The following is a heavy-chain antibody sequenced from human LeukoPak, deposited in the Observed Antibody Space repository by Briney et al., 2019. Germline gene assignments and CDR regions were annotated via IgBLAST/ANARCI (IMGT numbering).Heavy chain of an antibody. D-gene: IGHD2-2*01. CDR3: ARQSSSSTSEDY. J-gene: IGHJ4*02. Sequence: PSETLSLTCTVSGGSISSRSYYWGWIRQPPGKGLEWIGSIYYSGSTYYNPSLKSRVTISVDTSKNQFSLKLSSVTAADTAVYYCARQSSSSTSEDYWGQGTLVTVSS. V-gene: IGHV4-39*01. CDR2: IYYSGST. CDR1: GGSISSRSYY.